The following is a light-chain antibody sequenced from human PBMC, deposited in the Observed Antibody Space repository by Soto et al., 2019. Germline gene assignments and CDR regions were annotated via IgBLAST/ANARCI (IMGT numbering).Light chain of an antibody. J-gene: IGLJ2*01. CDR1: SSDVGGYNY. CDR2: EVS. CDR3: SSYAGSKV. Sequence: QSVLTQPPSASGSPGQSVTISCIGISSDVGGYNYVSWYQQHPGKAPKLIIYEVSKRPSGVPDRFSGSKSGNTASLTVSGLQAEDEADYYCSSYAGSKVFGGGTKVTVL. V-gene: IGLV2-8*01.